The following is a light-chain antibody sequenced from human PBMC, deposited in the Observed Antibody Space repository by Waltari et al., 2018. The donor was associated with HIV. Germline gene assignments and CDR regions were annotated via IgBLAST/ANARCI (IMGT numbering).Light chain of an antibody. V-gene: IGLV2-14*03. CDR2: GVN. J-gene: IGLJ3*02. CDR3: ASYTNNNAWV. CDR1: GSDIAFHNS. Sequence: QSALTQPASLSGSPGQSITISCTGSGSDIAFHNSVSWYQHFPDRAPKLLIYGVNSRPSGISHRFSGSLSGNPASLTISGLQSVDEAQYFCASYTNNNAWVFGGGTRLTVL.